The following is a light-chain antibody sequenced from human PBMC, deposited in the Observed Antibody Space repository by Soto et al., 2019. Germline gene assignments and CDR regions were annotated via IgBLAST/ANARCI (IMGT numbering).Light chain of an antibody. Sequence: PLPQSPPPVSASVGDRVTITYRGGQGIGSWLAWYQQKPGKAPKLLIYAAPSLQSGVPSRFRGSGSGTDFTLTISSLQPEDFATYYCQQTNSFPLTFGGGTKVEIK. CDR2: AAP. J-gene: IGKJ4*01. CDR3: QQTNSFPLT. CDR1: QGIGSW. V-gene: IGKV1-12*01.